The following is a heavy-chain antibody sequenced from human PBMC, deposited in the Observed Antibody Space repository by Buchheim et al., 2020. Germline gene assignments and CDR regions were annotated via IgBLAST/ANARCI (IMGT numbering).Heavy chain of an antibody. J-gene: IGHJ4*02. D-gene: IGHD6-13*01. CDR3: ARGAAGFDY. V-gene: IGHV3-21*01. CDR2: ISSSSSYI. CDR1: GYTFSSYS. Sequence: EVQLVESGGGLVKPGGPLRLPCAASGYTFSSYSVNWVRRAPGKGPEWVSSISSSSSYIIYADTVKGRFTISRDIAKNSLYLQMNSLRAESTAVYYCARGAAGFDYWGQGTL.